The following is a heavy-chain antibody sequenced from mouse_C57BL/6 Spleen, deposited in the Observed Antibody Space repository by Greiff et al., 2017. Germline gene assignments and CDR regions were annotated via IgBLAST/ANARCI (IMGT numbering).Heavy chain of an antibody. CDR2: IYPRSGNT. CDR3: AREYYSNYGFAY. D-gene: IGHD2-5*01. J-gene: IGHJ3*01. Sequence: QVQLQQSGAELARPGASVKLSCKASGYTFTSYGISWVKQRTGQGLEWIGEIYPRSGNTYYNEKFKGKATLTADKSSSTAYMELRSLTSEDSAVYFCAREYYSNYGFAYWGQGTLVTVSA. CDR1: GYTFTSYG. V-gene: IGHV1-81*01.